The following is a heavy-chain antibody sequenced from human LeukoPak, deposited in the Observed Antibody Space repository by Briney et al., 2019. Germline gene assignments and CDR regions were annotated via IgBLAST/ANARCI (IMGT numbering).Heavy chain of an antibody. V-gene: IGHV4-34*01. CDR3: ARIGNSSSWYESDY. J-gene: IGHJ4*02. CDR2: INHSGST. CDR1: GGSFSGYY. Sequence: SDTLSLTCAVYGGSFSGYYLSWIRQPPGQGLEWIGEINHSGSTNYNPSLKSRVTISVDTSKNQFSLKLSSVTAADTAVYYCARIGNSSSWYESDYWGQGTLVTASS. D-gene: IGHD6-13*01.